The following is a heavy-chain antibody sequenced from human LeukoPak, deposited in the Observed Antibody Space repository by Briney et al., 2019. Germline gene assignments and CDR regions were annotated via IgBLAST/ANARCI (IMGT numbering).Heavy chain of an antibody. V-gene: IGHV4-38-2*02. D-gene: IGHD3-3*01. CDR1: GYSISSGYY. CDR3: ARSWSGSREYYFDY. CDR2: IYHSGST. Sequence: SETLSLTCTVSGYSISSGYYWGWIRQPPGKGLEWIGSIYHSGSTYYNPSLKSRVTISVDTSKNQFSLKLSSVTAADTAVYYCARSWSGSREYYFDYWGQGTLVTVSS. J-gene: IGHJ4*02.